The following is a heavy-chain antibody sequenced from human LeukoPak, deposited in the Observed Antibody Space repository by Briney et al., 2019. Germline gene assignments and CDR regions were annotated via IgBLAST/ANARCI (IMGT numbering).Heavy chain of an antibody. CDR2: IYYSGST. Sequence: SETLSLTCTVSGGSISSYYWGWIRQPPGKGLEWIGSIYYSGSTYYNPSLKSRVTISVDTSKNQFSLKLSSVTAADTAVYYCARVFTVTTYYYYYMDVWGKGTTVTVSS. D-gene: IGHD4-17*01. V-gene: IGHV4-39*07. J-gene: IGHJ6*03. CDR1: GGSISSYY. CDR3: ARVFTVTTYYYYYMDV.